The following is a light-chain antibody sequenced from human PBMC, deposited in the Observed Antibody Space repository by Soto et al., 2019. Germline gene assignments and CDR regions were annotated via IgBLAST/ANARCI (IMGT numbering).Light chain of an antibody. Sequence: HSALTQPAPVSGSPRQSITISCTGTSSDVGGYNYVSWYQQHPGKAPKLMIYEVSNRPSGVSNRFSGSKSGNTASLTISGLQAEDEADYYCGSYTSSTSLYVFGTGPKVTVL. CDR1: SSDVGGYNY. J-gene: IGLJ1*01. CDR2: EVS. V-gene: IGLV2-14*01. CDR3: GSYTSSTSLYV.